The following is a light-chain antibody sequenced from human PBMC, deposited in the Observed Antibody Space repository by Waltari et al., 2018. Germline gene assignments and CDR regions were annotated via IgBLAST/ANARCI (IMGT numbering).Light chain of an antibody. V-gene: IGLV3-21*01. CDR1: NIAGRS. CDR3: QVLDTSRYHVL. Sequence: SYVLTQPPSVSMAPGETANITCEGDNIAGRSVHWYRQKPGQAPMLVMYYDSDRPSGNTERFFGSQSGDPATLTISRLEAGGEADYYCQVLDTSRYHVLFGGGTKLTVL. CDR2: YDS. J-gene: IGLJ3*02.